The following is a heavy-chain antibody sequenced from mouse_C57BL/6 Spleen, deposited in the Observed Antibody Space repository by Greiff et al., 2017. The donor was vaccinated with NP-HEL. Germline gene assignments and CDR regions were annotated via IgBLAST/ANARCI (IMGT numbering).Heavy chain of an antibody. V-gene: IGHV1-55*01. D-gene: IGHD2-3*01. Sequence: QVQLKQPGAELVKPGASVKMSCKASGYTFTSYWITWVKQRPGQGLEWIGDIYPGSGSTNYNEKFKSKATLTVDTSSSTAYMQLSSLTSEDSAVYYCARSRDGYYPWYFDVWGTGTTVTVSS. J-gene: IGHJ1*03. CDR2: IYPGSGST. CDR3: ARSRDGYYPWYFDV. CDR1: GYTFTSYW.